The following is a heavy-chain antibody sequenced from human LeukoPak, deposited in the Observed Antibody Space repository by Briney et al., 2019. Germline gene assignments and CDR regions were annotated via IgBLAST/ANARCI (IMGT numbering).Heavy chain of an antibody. D-gene: IGHD3-3*01. CDR1: GFTFTNYA. CDR2: IGPSGATT. Sequence: GGSLRLSCAASGFTFTNYAMSWVRQAPRKGLDWVSSIGPSGATTFYANSVKGRFIISRDISKNTLYLQMNGLRAEDAAIYYCAKGGIKRFGLVPDWFDPWGQGTLVTVSS. V-gene: IGHV3-23*01. CDR3: AKGGIKRFGLVPDWFDP. J-gene: IGHJ5*02.